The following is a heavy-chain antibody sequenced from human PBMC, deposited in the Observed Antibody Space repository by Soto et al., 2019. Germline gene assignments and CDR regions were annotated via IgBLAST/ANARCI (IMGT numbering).Heavy chain of an antibody. D-gene: IGHD5-12*01. CDR2: IPYSSSSPM. V-gene: IGHV3-48*02. CDR3: ARAKPFVRVATIIDY. CDR1: GFTFSSCS. Sequence: PGGSLRLSCAASGFTFSSCSMNWVRQAPGKGLEWVASIPYSSSSPMFFGDSVKGRFTISRDNARNSLYLQMNSLRDEDTAVYYCARAKPFVRVATIIDYWGQGTLVTDSS. J-gene: IGHJ4*02.